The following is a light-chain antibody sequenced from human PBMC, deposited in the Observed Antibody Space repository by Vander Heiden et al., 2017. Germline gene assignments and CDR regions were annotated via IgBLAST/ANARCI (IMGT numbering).Light chain of an antibody. CDR3: QAWDSNTAV. Sequence: SYELTQPPSVSVSPGQTASITCSGDKLGNKYACWYQQRPGQSPVLVIYQDSKRPSGIPERFSGSNAGNTATLTISETQAMDEANYYCQAWDSNTAVFGGGTKLSVL. J-gene: IGLJ2*01. CDR2: QDS. CDR1: KLGNKY. V-gene: IGLV3-1*01.